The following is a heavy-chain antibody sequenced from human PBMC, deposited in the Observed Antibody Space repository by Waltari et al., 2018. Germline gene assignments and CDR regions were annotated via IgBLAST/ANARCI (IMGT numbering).Heavy chain of an antibody. J-gene: IGHJ4*02. Sequence: EVQLLESGGGLVQPGGSLRLSCAASRFTFSSYAMSWVRQAPGKGLEWVSVIYSGGSTYYADSVKGRFTISRDNSKNTLYLQMNSLRAEDTAVYYCAKAIAVAGTVDYWGQGTLVTVSS. D-gene: IGHD6-19*01. V-gene: IGHV3-23*03. CDR3: AKAIAVAGTVDY. CDR1: RFTFSSYA. CDR2: IYSGGST.